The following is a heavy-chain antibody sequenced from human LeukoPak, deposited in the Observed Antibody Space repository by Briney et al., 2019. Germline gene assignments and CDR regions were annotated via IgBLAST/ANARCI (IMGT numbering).Heavy chain of an antibody. CDR3: VSLYCSRTSCYISY. V-gene: IGHV4-61*01. D-gene: IGHD2-2*02. J-gene: IGHJ4*02. Sequence: SETLSLTCTVSGGSVSSGSYYWSWIRQPPGKGLEWIGYIYYSGSTNYNPSLKSRVTISVDTSKNQFSLKLNSVTAADTAVYYCVSLYCSRTSCYISYWGQGTLVTVSS. CDR2: IYYSGST. CDR1: GGSVSSGSYY.